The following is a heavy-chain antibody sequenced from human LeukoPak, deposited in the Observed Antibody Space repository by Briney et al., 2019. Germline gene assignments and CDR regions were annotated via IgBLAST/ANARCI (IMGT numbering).Heavy chain of an antibody. CDR2: ISTGGDTI. CDR3: ARGPPLFDP. Sequence: GGSLRLSCAVSGFTFSDYSMTWVRQPLGKGLEWISYISTGGDTIYYADSVKGRFTISRDNARESLYLQMTSLRADDTAVYYCARGPPLFDPWGQGTLVTVSS. J-gene: IGHJ5*02. V-gene: IGHV3-48*01. CDR1: GFTFSDYS.